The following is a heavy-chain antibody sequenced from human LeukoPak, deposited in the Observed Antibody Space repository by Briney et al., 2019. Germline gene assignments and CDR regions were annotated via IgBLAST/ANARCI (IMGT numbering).Heavy chain of an antibody. D-gene: IGHD6-19*01. CDR1: GYTFTSYD. V-gene: IGHV1-8*01. Sequence: ASVKVSCKASGYTFTSYDINWVRQATGQGLEWMGWMNRNSGNTGYAQKFQGRVTMTRNTSISTAYMELSSLRPEDTAVYYCARTEQWLVPLYYYYGMDVWGQGTTVTVSS. CDR2: MNRNSGNT. CDR3: ARTEQWLVPLYYYYGMDV. J-gene: IGHJ6*02.